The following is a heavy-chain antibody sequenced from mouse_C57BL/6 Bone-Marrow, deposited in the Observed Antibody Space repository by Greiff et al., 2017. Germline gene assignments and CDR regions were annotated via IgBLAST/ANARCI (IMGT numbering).Heavy chain of an antibody. Sequence: QVQLQQPGAELVKPGASVKMSCKASGYTFTSYWITWVKQRPGQGLEWIGDIYPGSGSTNYNEKFKSKATLTVDTSSSTAYMQLSSLTSEGSAVYYCARRGSNSAWFAYGGQGTLVTVSA. CDR2: IYPGSGST. CDR1: GYTFTSYW. D-gene: IGHD2-5*01. V-gene: IGHV1-55*01. J-gene: IGHJ3*01. CDR3: ARRGSNSAWFAY.